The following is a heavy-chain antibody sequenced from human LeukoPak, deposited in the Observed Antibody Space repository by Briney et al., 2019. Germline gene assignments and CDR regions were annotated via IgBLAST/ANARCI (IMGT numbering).Heavy chain of an antibody. CDR1: GGSISGYY. J-gene: IGHJ5*02. D-gene: IGHD3-10*01. CDR3: ARVVYGSGSYGWLDP. CDR2: IYYSGST. Sequence: SETLSLTCTVSGGSISGYYWSWIRQPPGKGLEWIGYIYYSGSTNYNPSLKSRVTISVDTSKNQFSLKLSSVTAADTAVYYCARVVYGSGSYGWLDPWGQGTLVTVSS. V-gene: IGHV4-59*01.